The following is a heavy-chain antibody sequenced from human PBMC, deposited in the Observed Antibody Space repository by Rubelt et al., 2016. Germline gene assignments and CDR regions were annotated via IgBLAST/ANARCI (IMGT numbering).Heavy chain of an antibody. CDR1: GGSISSSSYY. CDR2: IYYSGST. Sequence: QLQLQESGPGLVKPSQTLSLTCTVSGGSISSSSYYWSWIRQHPGKGLEWIGYIYYSGSTYYNPSLKSRVTISVDTSKNQFSLKLSSVTAADTAVYYCASGDITIFGVVINGFDPWGQGTLVTVSS. CDR3: ASGDITIFGVVINGFDP. D-gene: IGHD3-3*01. J-gene: IGHJ5*02. V-gene: IGHV4-31*03.